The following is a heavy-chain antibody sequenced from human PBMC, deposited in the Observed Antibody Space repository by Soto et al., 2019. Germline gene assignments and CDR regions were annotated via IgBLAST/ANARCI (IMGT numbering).Heavy chain of an antibody. CDR3: ASSYGSGYRAFDY. J-gene: IGHJ4*02. D-gene: IGHD3-10*01. CDR1: GVTFTFYS. CDR2: INPILSMS. V-gene: IGHV1-69*02. Sequence: QVQLVQSGAEVKKPGSSVRVSCKASGVTFTFYSINWVRQAPGLGLEWMGRINPILSMSNYAQRFQGRVTMTADKSTSTAYMELSSLRSVDTAMYYCASSYGSGYRAFDYWGQGALVTVSS.